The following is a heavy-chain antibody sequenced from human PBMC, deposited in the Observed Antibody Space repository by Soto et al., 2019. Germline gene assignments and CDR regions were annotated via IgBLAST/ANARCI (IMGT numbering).Heavy chain of an antibody. CDR2: IYSGGST. V-gene: IGHV3-66*01. CDR1: GFTVSSNY. CDR3: ARSHCSGGSCYSLGRTDDDAFDI. Sequence: GGSLRLSCAASGFTVSSNYMSWVRQAPGKGLEWVSVIYSGGSTYYADSVKGRFTISRDNSKNTLYLQMNSLRAEDTAVYYCARSHCSGGSCYSLGRTDDDAFDIWGQGTMVTVSS. D-gene: IGHD2-15*01. J-gene: IGHJ3*02.